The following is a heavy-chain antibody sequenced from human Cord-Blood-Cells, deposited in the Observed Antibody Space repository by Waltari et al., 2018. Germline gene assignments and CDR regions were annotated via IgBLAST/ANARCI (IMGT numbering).Heavy chain of an antibody. D-gene: IGHD1-26*01. Sequence: QVQLQESGPGLVKPSQTLSLTCTVSGGSISSGGYYWSWICQHPGKGLEWIGYIYYSGSTYYNPSLKSRVTISVDTSKNQFSLKLSSVTAADTAMYYCARGPPEWEHYYGMDVWGQGTTVTVSS. CDR1: GGSISSGGYY. CDR3: ARGPPEWEHYYGMDV. V-gene: IGHV4-31*03. CDR2: IYYSGST. J-gene: IGHJ6*02.